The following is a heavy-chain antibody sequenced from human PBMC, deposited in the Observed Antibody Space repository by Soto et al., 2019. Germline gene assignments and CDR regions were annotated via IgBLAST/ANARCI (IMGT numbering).Heavy chain of an antibody. CDR3: AKGAVTSIFAYFDY. J-gene: IGHJ4*02. D-gene: IGHD3-3*01. Sequence: EVHLVESGGGLVQPGRSLRLSCAASGFTFDDYAMHWVRQVPGKGLEWVSSISWKSGNIVYADSVKGLFTISRDSANSSLYLQMNSLKTEDTALYYCAKGAVTSIFAYFDYWGQGTLVTVSS. V-gene: IGHV3-9*01. CDR2: ISWKSGNI. CDR1: GFTFDDYA.